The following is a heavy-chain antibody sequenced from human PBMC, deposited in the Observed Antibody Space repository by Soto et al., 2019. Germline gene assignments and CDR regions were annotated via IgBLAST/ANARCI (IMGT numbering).Heavy chain of an antibody. V-gene: IGHV3-74*03. D-gene: IGHD2-2*01. CDR1: GFTFSSYW. Sequence: EVQLVESGEGLVQPGGSLRLSCAASGFTFSSYWMHWVRQAPGKGLVWVSRINSDGSSTTYADSVKGRFTISRDNAKNTLYLQMNSLRAEDTAVYYCARVETCSSTSCYSVFDYWGQGTLVTVSS. CDR3: ARVETCSSTSCYSVFDY. CDR2: INSDGSST. J-gene: IGHJ4*02.